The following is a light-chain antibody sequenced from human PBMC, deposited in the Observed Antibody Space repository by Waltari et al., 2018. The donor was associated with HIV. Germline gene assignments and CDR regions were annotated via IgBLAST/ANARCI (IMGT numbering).Light chain of an antibody. CDR2: YDS. Sequence: SYVLAQPPSVSVAPGKTARITCGGNNIGSKSVHWYQPKPGQAPVVVIYYDSDRPSGIPERFSGSNSGNTATLTISRVEAGDEADYYCQVWDSSSDAYVFGTGTKVTVL. J-gene: IGLJ1*01. V-gene: IGLV3-21*04. CDR1: NIGSKS. CDR3: QVWDSSSDAYV.